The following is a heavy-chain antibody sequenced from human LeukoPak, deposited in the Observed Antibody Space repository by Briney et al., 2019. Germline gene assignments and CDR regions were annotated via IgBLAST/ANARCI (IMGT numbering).Heavy chain of an antibody. V-gene: IGHV3-7*03. D-gene: IGHD3-10*01. CDR2: IKEDGSDK. J-gene: IGHJ6*02. CDR1: GFTFRSYW. Sequence: GGSLRLSCVASGFTFRSYWMSWVRQAPGKGLEWVATIKEDGSDKYHVDSVKGRFTISRDNAKNSLYLQMNSLRAEDTAVYYCARDYYGSGSYYDYYYGMDVWGQGTTVTVSS. CDR3: ARDYYGSGSYYDYYYGMDV.